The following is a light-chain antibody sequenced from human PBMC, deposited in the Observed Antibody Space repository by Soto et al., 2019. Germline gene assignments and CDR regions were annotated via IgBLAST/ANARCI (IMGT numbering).Light chain of an antibody. CDR3: QQYGSSPWT. J-gene: IGKJ1*01. Sequence: EIVLTQSPGTLSLSPGERATLSCRASQSVSSSSLAWHQQKPGPAPRLLIYGESSRATGIPDRFSGSGSGTEFALTISRLEPEDFAVYYCQQYGSSPWTFGQGTKVDIK. CDR2: GES. CDR1: QSVSSSS. V-gene: IGKV3-20*01.